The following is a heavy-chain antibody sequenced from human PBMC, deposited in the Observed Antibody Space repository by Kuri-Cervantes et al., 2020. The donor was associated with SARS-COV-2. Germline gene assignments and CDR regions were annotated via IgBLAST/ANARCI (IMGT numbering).Heavy chain of an antibody. Sequence: GESLKISCAASGFTFSSYEMNWVRQAPGKGLEWVSYISSSGSTIYYADSVKGRFTISRDNAKNSLYLQMNSLRAEDTAVYYCARARGNYYFSPPLYNWFDPWGQGTLVTVSS. CDR1: GFTFSSYE. J-gene: IGHJ5*02. CDR3: ARARGNYYFSPPLYNWFDP. V-gene: IGHV3-48*03. D-gene: IGHD4-11*01. CDR2: ISSSGSTI.